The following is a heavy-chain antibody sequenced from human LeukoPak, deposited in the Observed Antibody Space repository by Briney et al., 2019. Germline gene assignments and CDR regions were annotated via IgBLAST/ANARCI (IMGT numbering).Heavy chain of an antibody. CDR2: INPSGGST. Sequence: ASVKVSCKASGGTFSSYAISWVRQAPGQGLEWMGIINPSGGSTSYAQKFQGRVTMTRDMSTSTVYMELSSLRSEDTAVYYCARDSSSWSAFDIWGQGTMVTVSS. D-gene: IGHD6-13*01. V-gene: IGHV1-46*01. CDR1: GGTFSSYA. J-gene: IGHJ3*02. CDR3: ARDSSSWSAFDI.